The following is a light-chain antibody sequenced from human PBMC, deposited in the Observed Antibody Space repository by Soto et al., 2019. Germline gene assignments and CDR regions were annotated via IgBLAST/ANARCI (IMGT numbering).Light chain of an antibody. CDR1: QSIRSN. Sequence: EIVMTQSPATLSVSPGERATLSCRASQSIRSNLAWYQQKPGQAPRLLIYGASTRATGLPARFSGSGSGTEFTLTISSLQSEDFAVYYCQQRSNWPPLTFGGGTKVDIK. CDR2: GAS. J-gene: IGKJ4*01. V-gene: IGKV3-15*01. CDR3: QQRSNWPPLT.